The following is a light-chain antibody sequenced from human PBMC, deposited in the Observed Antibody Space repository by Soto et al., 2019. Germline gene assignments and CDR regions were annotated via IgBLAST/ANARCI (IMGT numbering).Light chain of an antibody. J-gene: IGKJ5*01. V-gene: IGKV1-9*01. Sequence: DIQLTQSPSFLSASVGDRVTITCRASQGISSYLAWYQQKPGKAPNLLIYAASTLQSGVPSRFSGSDSGTKFTLTISSLQPEDLGTYYCQQLNSYPITFGQGTRLEIK. CDR1: QGISSY. CDR3: QQLNSYPIT. CDR2: AAS.